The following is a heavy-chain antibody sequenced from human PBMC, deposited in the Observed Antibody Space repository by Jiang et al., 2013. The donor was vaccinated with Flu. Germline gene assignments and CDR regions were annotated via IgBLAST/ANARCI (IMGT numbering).Heavy chain of an antibody. D-gene: IGHD2-15*01. V-gene: IGHV5-51*01. J-gene: IGHJ5*02. CDR2: IHPGDSDT. CDR1: GYSFTSYW. Sequence: KGSGYSFTSYWIGWVRQMPGKGLEWMGIIHPGDSDTRYSPSFQGQVTISADKSISTAYLQWSSLKASDTAMYYCARALGYCSGGSCFNWFDPWGQGTLVTVSS. CDR3: ARALGYCSGGSCFNWFDP.